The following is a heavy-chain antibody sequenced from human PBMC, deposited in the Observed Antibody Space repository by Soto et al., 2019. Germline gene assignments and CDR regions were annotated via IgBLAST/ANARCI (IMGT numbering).Heavy chain of an antibody. CDR3: AIANYGDNDY. J-gene: IGHJ4*02. Sequence: QVQLVQSGAEVKKPGASVKVSCKAPGYIFPSSTISWVRQAPGQGLEWMGWISAYNGNIKDAQKFQGRFTMTTNTSTSTAYMELRSLTSDDTAMYYCAIANYGDNDYWGQGTLVPVSS. CDR1: GYIFPSST. V-gene: IGHV1-18*01. CDR2: ISAYNGNI. D-gene: IGHD4-17*01.